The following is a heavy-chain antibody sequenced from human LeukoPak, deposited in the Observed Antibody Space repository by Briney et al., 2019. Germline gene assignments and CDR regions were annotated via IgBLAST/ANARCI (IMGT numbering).Heavy chain of an antibody. CDR2: IYYRSKWYN. J-gene: IGHJ6*03. Sequence: SQTLSLTCAISGDSVSSNSAAWNWIRQSPSRGLEWLGRIYYRSKWYNDYAVSVKSRITINPDTSKNQFSLQLNSVTPEDTAVYYCARDGGGAVADYYYCYYMDVWGKGTTVTVSS. CDR1: GDSVSSNSAA. D-gene: IGHD6-19*01. V-gene: IGHV6-1*01. CDR3: ARDGGGAVADYYYCYYMDV.